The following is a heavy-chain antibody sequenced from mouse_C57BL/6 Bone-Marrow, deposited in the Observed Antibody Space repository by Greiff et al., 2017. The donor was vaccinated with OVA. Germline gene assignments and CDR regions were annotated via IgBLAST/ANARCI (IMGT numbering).Heavy chain of an antibody. J-gene: IGHJ4*01. CDR2: LYPGDGDT. D-gene: IGHD1-1*01. CDR3: ATYGESAMDY. Sequence: VQLQQSGPELVKPGASVKISCKASGYAFSSSWMNWVKQRPGKGLEWIGRLYPGDGDTNYNGKFKGKATLTADKSSSTAYMQLSSLTSEDSAVYFCATYGESAMDYWGQGTSVTVSS. CDR1: GYAFSSSW. V-gene: IGHV1-82*01.